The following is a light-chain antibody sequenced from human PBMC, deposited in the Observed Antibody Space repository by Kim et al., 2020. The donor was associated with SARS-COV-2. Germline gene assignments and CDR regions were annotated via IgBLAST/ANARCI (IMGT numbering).Light chain of an antibody. V-gene: IGKV3-11*01. CDR2: DAS. J-gene: IGKJ1*01. CDR1: QSVSSY. Sequence: EIVLTQSPAPLSLSPGERATLSCRASQSVSSYLAWYQQKPGQAPRLLIYDASNRATGIPARFSGSGSGTDFTLTISSLEPEDFAVYYCQQRSNWPPTWTFGQGTKLEI. CDR3: QQRSNWPPTWT.